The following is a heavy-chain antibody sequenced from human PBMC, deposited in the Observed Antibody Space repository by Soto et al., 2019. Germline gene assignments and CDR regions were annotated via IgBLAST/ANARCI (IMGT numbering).Heavy chain of an antibody. CDR1: GYSFTNND. CDR2: IIPIFGTP. J-gene: IGHJ4*02. D-gene: IGHD2-2*01. CDR3: AGRCDGTNCLAHFDY. Sequence: SVKFSCKASGYSFTNNDVSLVRQAPGQGLEWMAGIIPIFGTPNYAQKFQGRVTITADKSTSTAYMELNSLRSEDTAVYYCAGRCDGTNCLAHFDYWGQGTLVTVSS. V-gene: IGHV1-69*06.